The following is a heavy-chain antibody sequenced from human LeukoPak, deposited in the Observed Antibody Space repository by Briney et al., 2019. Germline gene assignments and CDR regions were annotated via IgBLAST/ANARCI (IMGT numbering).Heavy chain of an antibody. CDR3: AGEDVDVVSTGRGEVLIPAWFDP. D-gene: IGHD5/OR15-5a*01. Sequence: PSETLSLTCTVSGGSISSSSYYWGWIRQPPGKGLEWVSVIYSSGSTYYADSVKGRFTISRDNSKNTLHLQMNTLRAEDTAVYFCAGEDVDVVSTGRGEVLIPAWFDPWGPGILVTVSS. CDR1: GGSISSSSYY. J-gene: IGHJ5*01. CDR2: IYSSGST. V-gene: IGHV3-53*01.